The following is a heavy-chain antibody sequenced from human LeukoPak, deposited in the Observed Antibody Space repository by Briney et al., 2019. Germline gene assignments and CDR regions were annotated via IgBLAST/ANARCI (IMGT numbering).Heavy chain of an antibody. V-gene: IGHV1-2*04. D-gene: IGHD5-12*01. J-gene: IGHJ3*02. Sequence: PNSGGTNYAQKFQRWVTMTRDTSISTAYMELSRLRSDDTAVYYCAREILGYSGYDSRAFDIWGQGTMVTVSS. CDR3: AREILGYSGYDSRAFDI. CDR2: PNSGGT.